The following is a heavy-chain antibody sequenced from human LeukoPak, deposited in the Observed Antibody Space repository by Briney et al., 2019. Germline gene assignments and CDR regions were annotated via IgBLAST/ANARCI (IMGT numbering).Heavy chain of an antibody. Sequence: SETLSLTSTVSGGSISSYYWGWIRRPPGKGLEWIGYIYYSGSTNYNPSLKSRVTISVDTSKNQFSQKLSSVTAADTAVYYCASLGYSYGYNTPSYYYYYMDVWGKGTTVTVSS. CDR1: GGSISSYY. CDR3: ASLGYSYGYNTPSYYYYYMDV. J-gene: IGHJ6*03. CDR2: IYYSGST. D-gene: IGHD5-18*01. V-gene: IGHV4-59*08.